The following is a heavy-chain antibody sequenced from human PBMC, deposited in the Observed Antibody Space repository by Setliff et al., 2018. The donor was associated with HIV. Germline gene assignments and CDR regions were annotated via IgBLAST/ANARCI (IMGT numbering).Heavy chain of an antibody. D-gene: IGHD3-22*01. CDR1: GYSFIHYY. Sequence: ASVKVSCKASGYSFIHYYIHWVRQAPGQGLEWMGWINPSNGDTNYAQKFQGRVSMTSDTSMRIAYIEVSRLKTDDTAVYFCARIYYYDSSGYYYGGRGHFDYWGQGTLVTVSS. J-gene: IGHJ4*02. CDR2: INPSNGDT. CDR3: ARIYYYDSSGYYYGGRGHFDY. V-gene: IGHV1-2*02.